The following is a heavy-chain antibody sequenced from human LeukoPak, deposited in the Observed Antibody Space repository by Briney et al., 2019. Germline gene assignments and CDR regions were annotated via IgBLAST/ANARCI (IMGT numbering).Heavy chain of an antibody. Sequence: SETLSLTCTVSGGSISSYYWSWIRQPPGKGLEWIGYIYYSGSTNYNPSLKSRVTISVDTSKNQFSLKLSSVTAADTAVYYCARAITIFGVVINAGAFDIWGQGTMVTVSS. CDR2: IYYSGST. D-gene: IGHD3-3*01. V-gene: IGHV4-59*08. J-gene: IGHJ3*02. CDR1: GGSISSYY. CDR3: ARAITIFGVVINAGAFDI.